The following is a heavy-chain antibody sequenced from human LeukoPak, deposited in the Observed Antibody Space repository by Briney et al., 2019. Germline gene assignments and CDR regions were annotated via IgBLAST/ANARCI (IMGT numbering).Heavy chain of an antibody. J-gene: IGHJ5*02. V-gene: IGHV3-21*01. CDR3: ARDQTTYLTTTEYKWFDP. D-gene: IGHD1-1*01. CDR1: GFTYSTYS. Sequence: GGSLRLSCAASGFTYSTYSMNWVRQAPGRGLEWVSSISSSSIYIHYADSVKGRFTVSRDNAKNSLYLQMNSLRAEDTAVYYCARDQTTYLTTTEYKWFDPWGQGTLVTVSS. CDR2: ISSSSIYI.